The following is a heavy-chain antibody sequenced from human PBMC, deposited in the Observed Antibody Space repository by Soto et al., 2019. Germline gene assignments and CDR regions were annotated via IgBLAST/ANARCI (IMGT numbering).Heavy chain of an antibody. Sequence: GASVKVSCKASGYTFTGYYIHWVRQAPGQGLEWMGWINPNSGGRSYAQKFQGRVTMTRDTSVSTAYMELSSLRYDDTAVYYCTRTLTFGGVIYFDYWRQGTLVTVSS. CDR2: INPNSGGR. D-gene: IGHD3-16*01. CDR1: GYTFTGYY. V-gene: IGHV1-2*02. CDR3: TRTLTFGGVIYFDY. J-gene: IGHJ4*02.